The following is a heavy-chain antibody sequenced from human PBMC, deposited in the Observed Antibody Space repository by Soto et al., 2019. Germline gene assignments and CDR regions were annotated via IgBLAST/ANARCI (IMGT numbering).Heavy chain of an antibody. J-gene: IGHJ6*02. CDR1: GFTFSSHS. D-gene: IGHD2-2*01. CDR3: ARDKAEDIVVVPAPPNYYYYYGMDV. CDR2: ISSSSSYI. Sequence: EVQLVESGGGLVKPGGSLRLSCAASGFTFSSHSMNWVRQAPGKGLEWVSSISSSSSYIYYADSVKGRFTISRDNAKNSLYLQMNSLRAEDTAVYYCARDKAEDIVVVPAPPNYYYYYGMDVWGQGTTVTVSS. V-gene: IGHV3-21*01.